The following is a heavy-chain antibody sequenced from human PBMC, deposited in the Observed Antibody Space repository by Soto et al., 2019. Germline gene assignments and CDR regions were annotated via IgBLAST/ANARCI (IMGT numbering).Heavy chain of an antibody. D-gene: IGHD5-18*01. CDR2: IIPILGIA. V-gene: IGHV1-69*04. CDR1: GGTFSSYT. J-gene: IGHJ4*02. CDR3: ARDRGYSYGYSFDY. Sequence: GASVKVSCTASGGTFSSYTISWVRQAPGQGLEWMGRIIPILGIANYAQKFQGRVTITADKSTSTAYMELSSLRSEDTAVYYCARDRGYSYGYSFDYWGQGTLVTVSS.